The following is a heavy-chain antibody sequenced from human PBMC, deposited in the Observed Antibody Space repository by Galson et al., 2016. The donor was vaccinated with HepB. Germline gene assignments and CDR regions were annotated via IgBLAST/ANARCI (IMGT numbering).Heavy chain of an antibody. Sequence: SVKVSCKASGGTFSTYAISWVRQAPGQGLEWMGGINPIFGTANYAQKFQGRVTITADKSTSTAYMELSSLRSEDTAVYYCARVVVPAARWYYYYGMDVWGQGTTVTVS. V-gene: IGHV1-69*06. J-gene: IGHJ6*02. D-gene: IGHD2-2*01. CDR2: INPIFGTA. CDR1: GGTFSTYA. CDR3: ARVVVPAARWYYYYGMDV.